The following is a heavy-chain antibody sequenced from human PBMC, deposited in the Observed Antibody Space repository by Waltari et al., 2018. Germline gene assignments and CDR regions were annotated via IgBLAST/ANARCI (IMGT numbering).Heavy chain of an antibody. J-gene: IGHJ5*02. CDR3: ARVRWPFGAFDP. CDR2: IYTSGST. D-gene: IGHD3-10*01. CDR1: GGSISSGSYY. Sequence: QVQLQESGPGLVKPSQTLSLTCTVSGGSISSGSYYWSWIRQPAGKGLEWIGRIYTSGSTNYNPSLKSRVTISVDTSKNQFSLKLSSGTAADTAVYYCARVRWPFGAFDPWGQGTLVTVSS. V-gene: IGHV4-61*02.